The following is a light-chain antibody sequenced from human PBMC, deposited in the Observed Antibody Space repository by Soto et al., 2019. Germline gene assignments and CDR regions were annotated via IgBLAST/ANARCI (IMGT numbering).Light chain of an antibody. CDR1: SSDVGGYNY. CDR3: ASYTGSDTLV. CDR2: EVS. V-gene: IGLV2-8*01. Sequence: QAVVTQPPSASGSPGQSVTISCTGTSSDVGGYNYVSWYQQHPGKAPKLMIYEVSKRPSGVPDRLSGSKSGNTASLTVSGLQVEDEADYYCASYTGSDTLVFGGGTKVTVL. J-gene: IGLJ2*01.